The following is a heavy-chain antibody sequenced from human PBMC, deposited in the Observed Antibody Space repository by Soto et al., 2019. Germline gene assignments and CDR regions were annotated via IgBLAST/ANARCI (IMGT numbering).Heavy chain of an antibody. Sequence: ASVKVSCKVSGYTLTELSMHWVRQAPGKGLEWMGGFDPEDGETIYAQKFQGRVTMTEDTSTATAYMELSSXRSEDTAVYYCATLRVPPLGRDSSSWYKGMDVWGQGTTVTVSS. CDR1: GYTLTELS. CDR2: FDPEDGET. CDR3: ATLRVPPLGRDSSSWYKGMDV. J-gene: IGHJ6*02. V-gene: IGHV1-24*01. D-gene: IGHD6-13*01.